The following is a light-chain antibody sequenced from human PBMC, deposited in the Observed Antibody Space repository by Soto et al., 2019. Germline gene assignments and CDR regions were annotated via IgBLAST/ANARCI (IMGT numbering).Light chain of an antibody. CDR1: NSDVGGYNY. V-gene: IGLV2-14*01. CDR2: KVS. J-gene: IGLJ2*01. Sequence: QSVLTQPASVSGSPGQSITICCTGSNSDVGGYNYVSWYQHHPGKAPKLMIYKVSLRPSGVSSRFSGSKSGNTASLTISGLQPEDESHYYCSSYTTTNAVVFGGGTKVTVL. CDR3: SSYTTTNAVV.